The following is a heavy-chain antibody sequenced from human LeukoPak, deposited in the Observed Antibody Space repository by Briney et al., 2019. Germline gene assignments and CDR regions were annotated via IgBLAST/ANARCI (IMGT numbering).Heavy chain of an antibody. J-gene: IGHJ4*02. Sequence: SQTLSLTCTVSGGSISSGSYYWSWIRQPAGKGLEWIGRIYTNGSTNYNPSLKSRVTISVDTSKNQFSLKLSSVTAADTAVYYCARSYSYGSYYWGQGTLVTVSS. CDR3: ARSYSYGSYY. V-gene: IGHV4-61*02. D-gene: IGHD5-18*01. CDR1: GGSISSGSYY. CDR2: IYTNGST.